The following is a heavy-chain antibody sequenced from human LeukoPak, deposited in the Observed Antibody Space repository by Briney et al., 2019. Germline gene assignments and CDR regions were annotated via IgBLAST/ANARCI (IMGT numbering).Heavy chain of an antibody. CDR2: ISGGAIST. V-gene: IGHV3-23*01. J-gene: IGHJ4*02. Sequence: GGSLRLSCVVSGLTLSNYAMSWVRQAPGKGLEWVSGISGGAISTNYADSVKGRFTISRDNSLNTLYLQMNSLRAEDTAVYFCARRGIVIRGLLIIGFHKEAYYFDYWGQGILVTVSS. CDR3: ARRGIVIRGLLIIGFHKEAYYFDY. CDR1: GLTLSNYA. D-gene: IGHD3-10*01.